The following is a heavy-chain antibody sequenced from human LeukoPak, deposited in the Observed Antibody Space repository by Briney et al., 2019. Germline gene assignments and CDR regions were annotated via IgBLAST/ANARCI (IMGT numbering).Heavy chain of an antibody. CDR1: GGSISSGDYY. V-gene: IGHV4-39*07. CDR3: ARVSPYDFWSGLLQVGSQNWFDP. Sequence: SETLSLTCTVSGGSISSGDYYWSWIRQPPGKGLEWIGEINHSGSTNYNPSLKSRVTISVDTSKNQFSLKLSSVTAADTAVYYCARVSPYDFWSGLLQVGSQNWFDPWGQGTLVTVSS. J-gene: IGHJ5*02. D-gene: IGHD3-3*01. CDR2: INHSGST.